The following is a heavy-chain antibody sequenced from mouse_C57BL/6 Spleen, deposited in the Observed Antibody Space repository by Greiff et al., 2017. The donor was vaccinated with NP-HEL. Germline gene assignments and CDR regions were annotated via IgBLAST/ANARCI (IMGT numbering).Heavy chain of an antibody. CDR3: ARCTVVAPYYAMDY. Sequence: QVQLKQSGAELARPGASVKMSCKASGYTFTSYTMHWVKQRPGQGLEWIGYINPSSGYTKYNQKFKDKATLTADKSSSTAYMQLSSLTSEDSAVYYCARCTVVAPYYAMDYWGQGTSVTVSS. D-gene: IGHD1-1*01. J-gene: IGHJ4*01. V-gene: IGHV1-4*01. CDR2: INPSSGYT. CDR1: GYTFTSYT.